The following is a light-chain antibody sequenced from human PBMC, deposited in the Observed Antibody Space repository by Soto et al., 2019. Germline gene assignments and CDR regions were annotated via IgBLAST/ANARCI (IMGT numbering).Light chain of an antibody. V-gene: IGKV3-15*01. CDR3: QPYYNCPLT. Sequence: DIVMRQSPASLSASLGDGVTISCRASQGIGTSLPWYQHKPGQTPSLLIYDTSTMPTGVPTRFSGSRSGADFTLTINSLQSEDFAVYYCQPYYNCPLTFGGGTKVEIK. CDR1: QGIGTS. CDR2: DTS. J-gene: IGKJ4*01.